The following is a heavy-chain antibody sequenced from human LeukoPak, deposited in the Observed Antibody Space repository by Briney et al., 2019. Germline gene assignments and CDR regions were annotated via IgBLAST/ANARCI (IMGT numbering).Heavy chain of an antibody. J-gene: IGHJ3*02. V-gene: IGHV1-46*01. CDR3: AREGDYYGRGDAFDI. CDR2: ISPSGAST. CDR1: GYTFTRYY. Sequence: ASVKVSCKASGYTFTRYYMHWVRQAPGQGLEWMGIISPSGASTSYAQKFQGRVTMTRDTSTSTVYMELSSLRSEDTAVYYCAREGDYYGRGDAFDIWGQGTMVTVSS. D-gene: IGHD3-22*01.